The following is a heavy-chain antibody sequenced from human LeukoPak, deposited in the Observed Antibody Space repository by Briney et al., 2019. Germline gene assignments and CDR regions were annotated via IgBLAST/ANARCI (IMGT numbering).Heavy chain of an antibody. CDR1: GFTFSSYE. CDR3: GKTTTGYSSGRYPGWPVDY. D-gene: IGHD6-19*01. J-gene: IGHJ4*02. CDR2: IFGSGGSA. V-gene: IGHV3-23*01. Sequence: GGSLRLSCAASGFTFSSYEMNWVRQAPGKGLEWVSGIFGSGGSAHYADSVKGRFTISRDNSKNTVYLQMDSLRVEDTAVYYCGKTTTGYSSGRYPGWPVDYWGQGTLVTVSS.